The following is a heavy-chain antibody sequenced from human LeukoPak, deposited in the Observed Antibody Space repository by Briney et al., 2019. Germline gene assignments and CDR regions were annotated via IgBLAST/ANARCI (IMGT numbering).Heavy chain of an antibody. CDR3: ARVWEDIVVVPAAVNWFDP. CDR2: INHSGST. J-gene: IGHJ5*02. V-gene: IGHV4-34*01. D-gene: IGHD2-2*01. Sequence: SETLSLTCAVYGGSFSGYYWSWIRQPPGKGLEWIGEINHSGSTNYNPSPKSRVTISVDTSKNQFSLKLSSVTAADTAVYYCARVWEDIVVVPAAVNWFDPWGQGTLVTVSS. CDR1: GGSFSGYY.